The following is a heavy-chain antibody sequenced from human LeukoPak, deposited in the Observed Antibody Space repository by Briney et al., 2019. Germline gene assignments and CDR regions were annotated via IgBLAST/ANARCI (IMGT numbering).Heavy chain of an antibody. D-gene: IGHD6-13*01. CDR2: IYYSGST. CDR1: GGSISSSSYY. V-gene: IGHV4-39*01. CDR3: ASWSAAGTGFDY. J-gene: IGHJ4*02. Sequence: PSETLSLTCTVSGGSISSSSYYWGWIRQPPGKGLEWIGSIYYSGSTYYNPSLKSRVTISVDTSKNQFSLKLSSVTAADTAVYYCASWSAAGTGFDYWGQGTLVTVSS.